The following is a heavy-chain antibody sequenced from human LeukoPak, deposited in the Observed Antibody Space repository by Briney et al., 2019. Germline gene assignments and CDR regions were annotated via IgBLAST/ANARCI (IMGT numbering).Heavy chain of an antibody. CDR1: GFTFSSYW. V-gene: IGHV3-48*01. CDR3: AREDVRYGSGSYYNVYYYYYYGMDV. CDR2: ISSGDSTI. D-gene: IGHD3-10*01. Sequence: GGSLRLSCAASGFTFSSYWMSWVRQAPGKGLEWVSYISSGDSTIYYADSVKGRFTISRDNSKNTLYLQMNSLRAEDTAVYYCAREDVRYGSGSYYNVYYYYYYGMDVWGQGTTVTVSS. J-gene: IGHJ6*02.